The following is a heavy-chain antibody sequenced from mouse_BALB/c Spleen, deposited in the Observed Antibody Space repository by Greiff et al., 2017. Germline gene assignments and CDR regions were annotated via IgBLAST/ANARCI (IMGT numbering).Heavy chain of an antibody. CDR1: GFSLTSYG. D-gene: IGHD2-1*01. Sequence: QVQLKESGPGLVAPSQSLSITCTVSGFSLTSYGVHWVRQPPGKGLEWLGVIWAGGSTNYNSALMSRLSISKDNSKSQVFLKMNSLQTDDTAMYYCARAGNHYAMGYWGQGTSVTVSS. CDR3: ARAGNHYAMGY. V-gene: IGHV2-9*02. J-gene: IGHJ4*01. CDR2: IWAGGST.